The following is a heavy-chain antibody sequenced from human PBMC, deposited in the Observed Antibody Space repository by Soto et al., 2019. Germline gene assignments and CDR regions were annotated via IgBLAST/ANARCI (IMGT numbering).Heavy chain of an antibody. D-gene: IGHD2-15*01. Sequence: GGSLRLSCAASGFTFSSYWMSWVRQAPGKGLEWVANIKQDGSEKYYVDSVKGRFTISRDNAKNSLYLQMNSLRAEDTAVYYCHCSGGSSGDYFDYWGQGTLVTVSS. CDR1: GFTFSSYW. V-gene: IGHV3-7*01. J-gene: IGHJ4*02. CDR2: IKQDGSEK. CDR3: HCSGGSSGDYFDY.